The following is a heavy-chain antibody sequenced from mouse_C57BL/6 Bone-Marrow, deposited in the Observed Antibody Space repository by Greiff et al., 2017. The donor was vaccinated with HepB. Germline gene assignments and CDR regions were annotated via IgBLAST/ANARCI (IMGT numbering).Heavy chain of an antibody. D-gene: IGHD1-1*01. CDR2: IHPNSGST. V-gene: IGHV1-64*01. CDR3: ARDRLLLRFDY. CDR1: GYTFTSYW. Sequence: VKLQQPGAELVKPGASVKLSCKASGYTFTSYWMHWVKQRPGQGLEWIGMIHPNSGSTNYNEKFKSKATLTVDKSSSTAYMQLSSLTSEDSAVYYCARDRLLLRFDYWGQGTTLTVSS. J-gene: IGHJ2*01.